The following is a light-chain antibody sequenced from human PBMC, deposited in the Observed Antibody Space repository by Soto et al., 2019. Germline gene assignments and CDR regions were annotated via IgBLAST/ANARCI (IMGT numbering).Light chain of an antibody. CDR1: QSVSSN. CDR3: QHYNNWPPLFT. CDR2: GAS. J-gene: IGKJ3*01. V-gene: IGKV3-15*01. Sequence: EIVMTQSPATLSVSPGERATLSCRASQSVSSNLAWYQQKPGQAPRLLIYGASTRAAGSPARFSGSGSGKEFTLTISSLQSEDFAVYYCQHYNNWPPLFTFGPGTKVDI.